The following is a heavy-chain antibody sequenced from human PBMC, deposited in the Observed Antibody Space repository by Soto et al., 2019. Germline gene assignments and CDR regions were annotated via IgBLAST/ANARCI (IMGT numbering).Heavy chain of an antibody. D-gene: IGHD3-22*01. CDR1: GGSIDTYF. CDR2: LYTSGTT. CDR3: ARGPTSGYYPNPFDY. J-gene: IGHJ4*02. V-gene: IGHV4-4*07. Sequence: QVQLQESGPGLVKPSETLSLTCTVSGGSIDTYFWNWIRQPAGKGLEWIGRLYTSGTTSYNPSLKRRVTMSVDRSKNQFSLKLTSVTAADTAIYYWARGPTSGYYPNPFDYWGQGTQVTVSS.